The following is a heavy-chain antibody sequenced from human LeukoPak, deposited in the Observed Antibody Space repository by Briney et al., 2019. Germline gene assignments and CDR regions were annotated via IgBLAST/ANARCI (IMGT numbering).Heavy chain of an antibody. CDR2: IYYSGST. CDR1: GGSISSSSYY. CDR3: ARHQRDYYVSSAYLDY. J-gene: IGHJ4*02. D-gene: IGHD3-22*01. Sequence: SETLSLTCAVSGGSISSSSYYWGWVRQPPGKGLEWIGSIYYSGSTYYNPSLKSRVTISVDTSKNQFSLKLSSVTAADTAVYYCARHQRDYYVSSAYLDYWSQGTLVTVSS. V-gene: IGHV4-39*01.